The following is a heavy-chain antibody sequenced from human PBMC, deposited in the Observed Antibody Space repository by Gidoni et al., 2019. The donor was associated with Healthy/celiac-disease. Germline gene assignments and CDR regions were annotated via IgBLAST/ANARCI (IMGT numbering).Heavy chain of an antibody. Sequence: EVQLVQSGAEVKKPGESPTIACQGSVYSFTSYWIGWGRQMPGKGLEGMGYIYPGDSDARYTPSFQGQVTISADKSISTAYLQWSSLKASDTAMYYCAGASRDGDNYARDQEYYFDYWGQGTLVTVSS. CDR1: VYSFTSYW. V-gene: IGHV5-51*03. J-gene: IGHJ4*02. D-gene: IGHD5-12*01. CDR2: IYPGDSDA. CDR3: AGASRDGDNYARDQEYYFDY.